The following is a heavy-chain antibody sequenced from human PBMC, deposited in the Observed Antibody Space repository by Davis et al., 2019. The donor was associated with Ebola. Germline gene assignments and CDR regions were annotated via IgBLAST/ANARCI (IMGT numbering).Heavy chain of an antibody. CDR1: GFTFSSYW. CDR3: ARHRWLQFRGRFDP. CDR2: INHSGST. Sequence: GSLRLTCAASGFTFSSYWMSWIRQPPGKGLEWIGEINHSGSTNYNPSLKSRVTISVDTSKNQFSLKLSSVTAADTAVYYCARHRWLQFRGRFDPWGQGTLVTVSS. V-gene: IGHV4-34*01. D-gene: IGHD5-24*01. J-gene: IGHJ5*02.